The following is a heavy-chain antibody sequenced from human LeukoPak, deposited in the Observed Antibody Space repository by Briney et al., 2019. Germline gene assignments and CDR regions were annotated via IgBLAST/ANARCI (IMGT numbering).Heavy chain of an antibody. Sequence: GGSLRLSCAASGFTFSSYAMSWVRQAPGKGLEWVSAISGSGGSTYYADSVKGRFTISRDNSKNTLYLQMNSLRAEDTAVYYCAKDPGDIVVVVAATYFDYWGQETLVTVSS. D-gene: IGHD2-15*01. J-gene: IGHJ4*02. CDR3: AKDPGDIVVVVAATYFDY. CDR1: GFTFSSYA. CDR2: ISGSGGST. V-gene: IGHV3-23*01.